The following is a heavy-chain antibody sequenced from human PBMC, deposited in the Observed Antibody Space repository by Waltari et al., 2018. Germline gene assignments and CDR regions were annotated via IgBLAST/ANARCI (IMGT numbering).Heavy chain of an antibody. CDR2: IWNDGSTE. D-gene: IGHD3-10*01. CDR3: AKPTYGPGSYLIDH. Sequence: QVQLVESGGGVVRPGRSLGLSCAGSGFTFRNSAMHWVRQAPGKGLEWVAIIWNDGSTEKYADSVKGRFTISRDNSKNTLYLQMNSLRAEDTATYYCAKPTYGPGSYLIDHWGQGTLVTVSS. CDR1: GFTFRNSA. J-gene: IGHJ4*02. V-gene: IGHV3-33*06.